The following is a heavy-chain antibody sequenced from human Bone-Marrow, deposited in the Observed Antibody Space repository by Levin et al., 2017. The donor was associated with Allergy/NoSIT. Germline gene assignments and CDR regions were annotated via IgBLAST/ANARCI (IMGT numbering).Heavy chain of an antibody. D-gene: IGHD3-22*01. Sequence: SVKVSCKASGGTFSSYAISWVRQAPGQGLEWMGGIIPIFGTANYAQKFQGRVTITADESTSTAYMELSSLRSEDTAVYYCARDLGYYYDSSGPHFDYWGQGTLVTVSS. V-gene: IGHV1-69*13. J-gene: IGHJ4*02. CDR1: GGTFSSYA. CDR3: ARDLGYYYDSSGPHFDY. CDR2: IIPIFGTA.